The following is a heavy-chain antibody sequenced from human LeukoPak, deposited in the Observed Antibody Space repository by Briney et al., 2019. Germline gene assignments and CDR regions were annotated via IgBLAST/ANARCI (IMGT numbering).Heavy chain of an antibody. V-gene: IGHV3-7*01. CDR3: ARPHGVGASHWFDY. CDR1: GFTFSSYW. J-gene: IGHJ4*02. CDR2: INQDESEK. D-gene: IGHD1-26*01. Sequence: GGSLRLSCAASGFTFSSYWMNWVRQAPGKGLEWVANINQDESEKYYVDSVKGRFTISRDNAKNSLYLQMNSLRAEDTAVYYCARPHGVGASHWFDYWGQGTLVTVSS.